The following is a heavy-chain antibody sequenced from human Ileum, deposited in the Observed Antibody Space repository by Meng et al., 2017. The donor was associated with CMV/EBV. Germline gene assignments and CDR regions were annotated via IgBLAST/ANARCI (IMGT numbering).Heavy chain of an antibody. D-gene: IGHD6-19*01. CDR3: ARGDRSVTGTLDY. CDR2: IYASATT. CDR1: GGAVSSSNYF. J-gene: IGHJ4*02. Sequence: QVQLQESGPGLVKSSQTLSLTCTVSGGAVSSSNYFWNWIRQPAGKGLEWIGRIYASATTNYNPSLVSRVTISVDSSKNQFSVKLSSMTAADTAVYYCARGDRSVTGTLDYWGQGTLVTVSS. V-gene: IGHV4-61*02.